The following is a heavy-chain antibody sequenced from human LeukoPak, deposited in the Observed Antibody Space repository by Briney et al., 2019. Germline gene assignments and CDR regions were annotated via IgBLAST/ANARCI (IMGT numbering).Heavy chain of an antibody. D-gene: IGHD3-22*01. CDR2: ISYDGSNK. CDR1: GFTFTSYA. Sequence: GGSLRLSCAACGFTFTSYAMHWVRQTPGKGLEWVAVISYDGSNKYYADSVKGRFTISRDNSRNTLYLQMNSLRAEDTAVYYCARDRHDSSDVDYWGQGTLVTVSS. V-gene: IGHV3-30*04. CDR3: ARDRHDSSDVDY. J-gene: IGHJ4*02.